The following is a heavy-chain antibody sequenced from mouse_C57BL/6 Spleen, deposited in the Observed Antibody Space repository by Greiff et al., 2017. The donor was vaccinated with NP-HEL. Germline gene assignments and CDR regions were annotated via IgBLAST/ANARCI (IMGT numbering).Heavy chain of an antibody. CDR2: IYPSDSET. CDR3: ARTYGNYDY. V-gene: IGHV1-61*01. CDR1: GYTFTSYW. J-gene: IGHJ2*01. D-gene: IGHD2-1*01. Sequence: QVQLKQSGAELVRPGSSVKLSCKASGYTFTSYWMDWVKQRPGQGLEWIGNIYPSDSETHYNQKFKDKATLTVDKSSSTAYMQLSSLTSEDSAVYYCARTYGNYDYWGQGTTLTVSS.